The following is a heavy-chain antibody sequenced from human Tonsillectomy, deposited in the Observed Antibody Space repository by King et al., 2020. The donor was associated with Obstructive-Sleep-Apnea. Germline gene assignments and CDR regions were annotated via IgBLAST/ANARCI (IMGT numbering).Heavy chain of an antibody. D-gene: IGHD2-21*02. Sequence: VQLQESGPGLVKPSGTLSLTCAVSGASVSSTTWWTWVRQPPGKGLEWIGEIYPGGNTNYNPSLKSRVTISVDKSKNQFSLNLTSVTAADTAVYYCAKGAVTGYYFDYWGQGTLVTVSS. J-gene: IGHJ4*02. CDR3: AKGAVTGYYFDY. CDR2: IYPGGNT. CDR1: GASVSSTTW. V-gene: IGHV4-4*02.